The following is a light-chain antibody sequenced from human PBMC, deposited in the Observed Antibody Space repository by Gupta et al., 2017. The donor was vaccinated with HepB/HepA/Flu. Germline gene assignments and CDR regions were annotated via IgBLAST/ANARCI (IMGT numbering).Light chain of an antibody. CDR1: QSVSSSY. CDR2: GAS. Sequence: EIVLTQSPGTLSLSPGERATLSCRASQSVSSSYLAWYQQKPGQAPRLLIYGASSRATGIPDRFSGSGSGTDFTLTISRLEPEDFAVYHCQQYGSSHWTFGQGTKVEIK. V-gene: IGKV3-20*01. J-gene: IGKJ1*01. CDR3: QQYGSSHWT.